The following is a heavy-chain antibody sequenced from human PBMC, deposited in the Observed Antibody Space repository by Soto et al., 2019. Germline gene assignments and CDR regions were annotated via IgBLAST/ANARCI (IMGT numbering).Heavy chain of an antibody. V-gene: IGHV3-21*01. CDR2: ISNSRSYI. D-gene: IGHD4-17*01. Sequence: GGSLRLSCAASGFTFSSYIMNWVRQSPGKGLEWVSAISNSRSYIYYADSVKGRFTISRDNAKDSLYLQMSSLRAEDTAVYYCARKGYGDYGGMDVWGQGTTVTVSS. J-gene: IGHJ6*02. CDR1: GFTFSSYI. CDR3: ARKGYGDYGGMDV.